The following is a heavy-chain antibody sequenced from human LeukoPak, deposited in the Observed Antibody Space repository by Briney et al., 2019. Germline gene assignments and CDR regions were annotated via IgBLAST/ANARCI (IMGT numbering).Heavy chain of an antibody. CDR3: XXGVYIAAAQYGF. V-gene: IGHV4-61*08. Sequence: SETLSLTCTVSGGSISSGGYYWNWIRQPPGKGLEWIGYIYYSGATNYNPSLKSRVTISVDTSKNQFSLKLTSVTAADTAVYXXXXGVYIAAAQYGFWGQGTLVTVSS. CDR2: IYYSGAT. CDR1: GGSISSGGYY. J-gene: IGHJ4*02. D-gene: IGHD6-13*01.